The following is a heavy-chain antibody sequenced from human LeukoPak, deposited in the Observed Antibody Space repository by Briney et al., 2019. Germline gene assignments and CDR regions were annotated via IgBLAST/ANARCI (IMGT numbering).Heavy chain of an antibody. D-gene: IGHD6-19*01. CDR1: GFTFSSYG. Sequence: GGSLRLSCAASGFTFSSYGMNWVRQAPGKGLEWVAFIRYDGSNKYYADSVKGRFTISRGNSKNTLYLQMNSLRAEDTAVYYCAKVGILGSIAVAGLYWGQGTLVTVSS. CDR3: AKVGILGSIAVAGLY. CDR2: IRYDGSNK. V-gene: IGHV3-30*02. J-gene: IGHJ4*02.